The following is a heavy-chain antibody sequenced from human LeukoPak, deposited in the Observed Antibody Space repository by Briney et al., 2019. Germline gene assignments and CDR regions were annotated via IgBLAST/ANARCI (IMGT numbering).Heavy chain of an antibody. CDR1: GGSYSGYY. Sequence: PSETLSLTCAVYGGSYSGYYWSWIRQPPGKGLEWIGEINHSGSTNYNPSLKSRVTISVDTSKNQFSLKLSSVTAADTAVYYCARGVRPRGYCSGGSCYPLGYYYMDVWGKGTTVTVSS. CDR3: ARGVRPRGYCSGGSCYPLGYYYMDV. J-gene: IGHJ6*03. CDR2: INHSGST. D-gene: IGHD2-15*01. V-gene: IGHV4-34*01.